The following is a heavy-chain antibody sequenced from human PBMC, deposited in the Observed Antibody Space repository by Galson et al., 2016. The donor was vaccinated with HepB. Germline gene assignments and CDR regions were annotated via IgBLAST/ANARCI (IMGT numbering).Heavy chain of an antibody. CDR2: IGSAGDT. CDR1: GLTFSTYD. Sequence: SLRLSCAASGLTFSTYDMHWVRQTAGKVLEWVSTIGSAGDTYYSAAVKDRFTISRKNAKNSLLLQKDNLRAGDTAVYYCVREVDGSFDYWGQGTRVTVSS. J-gene: IGHJ4*02. D-gene: IGHD5-12*01. V-gene: IGHV3-13*01. CDR3: VREVDGSFDY.